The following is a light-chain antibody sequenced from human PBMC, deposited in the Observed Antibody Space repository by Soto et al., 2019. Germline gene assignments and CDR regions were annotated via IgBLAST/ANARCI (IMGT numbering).Light chain of an antibody. J-gene: IGLJ2*01. CDR2: EVN. V-gene: IGLV2-8*01. CDR1: SSDIGAYNY. Sequence: QSALTQPPSASGSPGQSVAITCTGSSSDIGAYNYVSWYQQVPGTAPQIMIYEVNKRPSGVPDRFSGSKSGNTASLTVSGLQAEDEDDYYCSSFAGSNSVIFGGGTKLTVL. CDR3: SSFAGSNSVI.